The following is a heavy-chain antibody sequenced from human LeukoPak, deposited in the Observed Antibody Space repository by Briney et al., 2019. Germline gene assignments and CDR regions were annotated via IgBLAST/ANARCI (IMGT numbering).Heavy chain of an antibody. J-gene: IGHJ4*02. Sequence: VSVKVSCKASGYTFTGYYMHWVRQAPGQGLEWMGWINPNSGGTNYAQKFQGRVTMTRDTSISTAYMELSRLRSDDTAVYYCARTSPGIAAAGGPVDYWGQGTLVTVSS. CDR1: GYTFTGYY. CDR3: ARTSPGIAAAGGPVDY. V-gene: IGHV1-2*02. CDR2: INPNSGGT. D-gene: IGHD6-13*01.